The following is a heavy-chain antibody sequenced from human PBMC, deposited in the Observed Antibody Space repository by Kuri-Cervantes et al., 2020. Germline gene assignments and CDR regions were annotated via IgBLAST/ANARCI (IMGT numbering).Heavy chain of an antibody. CDR1: GFTFSAYR. CDR3: ARPAYGSWPV. CDR2: IKQDGSEE. J-gene: IGHJ6*02. Sequence: GESLKISCAASGFTFSAYRMSWVRQAPGKGLEWVGNIKQDGSEEYYVDSVKGRFTISRDNAKNSLYLQMNSLRAEDTAVYYCARPAYGSWPVWGQGTTATVSS. V-gene: IGHV3-7*01. D-gene: IGHD3-10*01.